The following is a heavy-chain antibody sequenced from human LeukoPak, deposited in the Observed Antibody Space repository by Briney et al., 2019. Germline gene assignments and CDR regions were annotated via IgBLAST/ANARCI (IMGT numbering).Heavy chain of an antibody. V-gene: IGHV4-59*01. D-gene: IGHD1-26*01. Sequence: SETLSLTCTVSGGSISGYYWSWIRQPPGKGLEWIGYIYYSGSTNYNPSLKSRVTISVDTSKNQFSLKLSSVTAADTAVYYCARDRRGNYLYFDYWGQGTLVTVSS. J-gene: IGHJ4*02. CDR1: GGSISGYY. CDR2: IYYSGST. CDR3: ARDRRGNYLYFDY.